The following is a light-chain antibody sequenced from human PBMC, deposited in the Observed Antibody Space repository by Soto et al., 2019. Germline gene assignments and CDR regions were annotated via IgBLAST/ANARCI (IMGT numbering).Light chain of an antibody. J-gene: IGKJ2*01. Sequence: EIVMTQSPATLSVSPGERATLSCRASQSVSSNLAWYQQKPGQAPRLLIYGASTRATGIPARFSGSGSGTEFTLTISSLQPEDFATYYCLQDYNYPYIFGQGTKVDIK. CDR2: GAS. V-gene: IGKV3-15*01. CDR1: QSVSSN. CDR3: LQDYNYPYI.